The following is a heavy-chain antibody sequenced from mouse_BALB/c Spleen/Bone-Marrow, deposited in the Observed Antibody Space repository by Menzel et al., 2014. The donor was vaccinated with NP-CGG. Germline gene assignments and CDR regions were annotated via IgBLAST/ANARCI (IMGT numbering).Heavy chain of an antibody. V-gene: IGHV4-1*02. Sequence: DVHLVESGGGLVQPGGSLKLSCAASGFDFSRYWMSWVRQAPGKGLEWIGEISPDSSTINYTPSLKDKFIISRDNAKNTLYLQMSKVRSEDTALYYCARLGYYGSSDYWGQGTTLTVSS. J-gene: IGHJ2*01. CDR3: ARLGYYGSSDY. CDR1: GFDFSRYW. CDR2: ISPDSSTI. D-gene: IGHD1-1*01.